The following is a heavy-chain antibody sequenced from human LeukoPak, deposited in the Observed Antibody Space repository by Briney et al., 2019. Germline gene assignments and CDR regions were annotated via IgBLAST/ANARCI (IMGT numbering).Heavy chain of an antibody. CDR3: ARTSVITMMDFDY. CDR2: ISSSSSCI. CDR1: GFTFSSYS. J-gene: IGHJ4*02. Sequence: GGSLRLSCAASGFTFSSYSMNWVRQAPGKGLEWFSSISSSSSCIYYADSVKGRFTISRDNAKNSLYLQMNSLRAEDTAVYYCARTSVITMMDFDYWGQGTLVTVSS. D-gene: IGHD3-22*01. V-gene: IGHV3-21*01.